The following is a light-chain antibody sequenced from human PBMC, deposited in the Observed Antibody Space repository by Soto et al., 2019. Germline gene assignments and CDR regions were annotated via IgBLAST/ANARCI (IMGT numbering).Light chain of an antibody. CDR3: SSYAGSNILV. J-gene: IGLJ2*01. Sequence: QSPLTQPPCASGSPGQSGTISYTGTSSDVGGDNYVSWYQQHPGQGPKLMIYEVTQRPSGVPDRFSGSKSGNTACLTVSGLQAEDEADYYCSSYAGSNILVFGGGTKLTVL. V-gene: IGLV2-8*01. CDR1: SSDVGGDNY. CDR2: EVT.